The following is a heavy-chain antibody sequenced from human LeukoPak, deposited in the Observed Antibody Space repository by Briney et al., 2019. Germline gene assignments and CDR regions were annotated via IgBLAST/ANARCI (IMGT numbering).Heavy chain of an antibody. CDR3: AKLSSNGSDY. D-gene: IGHD2-8*01. Sequence: PGGSLRLSCAASGFTFTNYGMSWVRQAPGKGLEWVSSIGGSGVTTYYADSVKGWFTISRDNSKNTLSLQMNSLRGEDTALYYCAKLSSNGSDYWGQGTLVTVSS. J-gene: IGHJ4*02. V-gene: IGHV3-23*01. CDR1: GFTFTNYG. CDR2: IGGSGVTT.